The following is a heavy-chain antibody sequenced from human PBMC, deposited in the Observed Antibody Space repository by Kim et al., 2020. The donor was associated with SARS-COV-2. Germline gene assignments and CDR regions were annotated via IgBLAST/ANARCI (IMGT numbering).Heavy chain of an antibody. D-gene: IGHD4-17*01. J-gene: IGHJ6*02. CDR3: ARQYGDFRLATGYYYYYGMDV. CDR1: GGSISSSSYY. CDR2: IYYSGST. Sequence: SETLSLTCTVSGGSISSSSYYWGWIRQPPGKGLEWIGSIYYSGSTYYNPSLKSRVTISVDTSKNEFSLKLSSVTAADTAVYYCARQYGDFRLATGYYYYYGMDVWGQGTTVTVSS. V-gene: IGHV4-39*01.